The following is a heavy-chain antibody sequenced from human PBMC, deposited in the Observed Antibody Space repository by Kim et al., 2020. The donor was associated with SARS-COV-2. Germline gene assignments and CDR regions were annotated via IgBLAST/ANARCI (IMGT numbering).Heavy chain of an antibody. CDR3: ATGYAIFGVGTIDY. J-gene: IGHJ4*02. CDR1: GYTLTELS. Sequence: ASVKVSCKVSGYTLTELSMHWVRPAPGKGLEWMGGFDPEDGETIYAQKFQGRVTMTEDTSTDTAYMELSSLRSEDTAVYYCATGYAIFGVGTIDYWGQGTLVTVSS. V-gene: IGHV1-24*01. D-gene: IGHD3-3*01. CDR2: FDPEDGET.